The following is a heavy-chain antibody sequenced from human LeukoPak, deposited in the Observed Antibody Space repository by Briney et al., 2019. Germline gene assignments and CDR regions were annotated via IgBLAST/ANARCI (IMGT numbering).Heavy chain of an antibody. Sequence: PGGSLRLSCAASGFTVSSNYMSWVRQAPGKGLEWVSVIYSGGSTYYADSVKGRFTISRDNSKNTLYLQMNSLRAEDTAVYYCARDGSYCGSGIDYWGQGTLVTVSS. CDR1: GFTVSSNY. J-gene: IGHJ4*02. CDR3: ARDGSYCGSGIDY. CDR2: IYSGGST. V-gene: IGHV3-66*01. D-gene: IGHD3-10*01.